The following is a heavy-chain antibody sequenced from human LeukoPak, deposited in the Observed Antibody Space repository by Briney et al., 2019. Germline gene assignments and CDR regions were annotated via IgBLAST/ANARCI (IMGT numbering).Heavy chain of an antibody. CDR2: ISYDGSNE. J-gene: IGHJ6*02. D-gene: IGHD2/OR15-2a*01. Sequence: GGSLRLSCVPSGFTFSNYVMHWVRQAPGKGLEWVALISYDGSNENYADSVKGRFTISRDNSKNTLYMQMNSLRAEDTAVYYCARVFRINKTTSMDVWGQGSTVTASS. V-gene: IGHV3-30-3*01. CDR3: ARVFRINKTTSMDV. CDR1: GFTFSNYV.